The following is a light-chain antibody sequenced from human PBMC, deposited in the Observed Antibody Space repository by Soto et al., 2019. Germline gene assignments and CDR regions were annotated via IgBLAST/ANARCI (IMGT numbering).Light chain of an antibody. J-gene: IGLJ2*01. CDR3: SSYTSSSTRAVV. V-gene: IGLV2-14*01. CDR1: SSDVGGYNY. Sequence: QSALTQPASVSGSPGQSSTISCTGTSSDVGGYNYVSWYQQHPGKAPNLMIYDVSNRPSGVSNRFSGSKSGNTASLTISGLQAEDEADYYCSSYTSSSTRAVVFGGGTKLTVL. CDR2: DVS.